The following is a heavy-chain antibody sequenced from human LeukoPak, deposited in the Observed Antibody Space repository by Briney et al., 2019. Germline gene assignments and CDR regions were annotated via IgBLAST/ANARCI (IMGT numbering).Heavy chain of an antibody. CDR2: ISSSSSYI. CDR1: GFTFSSYS. D-gene: IGHD5-18*01. CDR3: ARDLNSGYSYGRPGYFDL. Sequence: PGGSLRLSCAASGFTFSSYSMNWVRQAPGKGLEWVSSISSSSSYIYYADSVKGRFTISRDNAKNSLYLQMNSLRAEDTAVYYCARDLNSGYSYGRPGYFDLWGRGTLVTVSS. V-gene: IGHV3-21*03. J-gene: IGHJ2*01.